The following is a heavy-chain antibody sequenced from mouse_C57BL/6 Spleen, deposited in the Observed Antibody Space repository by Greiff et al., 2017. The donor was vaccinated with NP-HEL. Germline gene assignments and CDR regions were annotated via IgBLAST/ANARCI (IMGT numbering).Heavy chain of an antibody. CDR2: IDPETGGT. Sequence: QVQLQQSGAELVRPGASVTLSCKASGYTFTDYEMHWVKQTPVHGLEWIGAIDPETGGTAYNQKFKGKAILTADKSSSTAYMELRSLTSEDSAVYYCTRKGYDYDPYYAMDYWGQGTSVTVSS. V-gene: IGHV1-15*01. CDR1: GYTFTDYE. CDR3: TRKGYDYDPYYAMDY. D-gene: IGHD2-4*01. J-gene: IGHJ4*01.